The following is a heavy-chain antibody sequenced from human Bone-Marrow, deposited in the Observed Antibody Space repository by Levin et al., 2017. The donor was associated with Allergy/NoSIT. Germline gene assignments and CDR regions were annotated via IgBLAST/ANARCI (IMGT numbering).Heavy chain of an antibody. J-gene: IGHJ4*02. CDR2: IDSSSSNI. CDR1: GFAFSSYT. CDR3: ASRGYNFGPYLDY. D-gene: IGHD3-22*01. Sequence: GGSLSLSCAASGFAFSSYTMNWVRQPPGKGLEWVSVIDSSSSNIHYADSVRGRFTISRDNAKNSLYLEMNSLRNEDTAVYYCASRGYNFGPYLDYWGPGTMVSVSS. V-gene: IGHV3-48*02.